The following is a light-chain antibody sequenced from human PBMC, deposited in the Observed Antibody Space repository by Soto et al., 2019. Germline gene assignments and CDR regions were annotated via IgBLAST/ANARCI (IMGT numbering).Light chain of an antibody. CDR1: QGISSY. Sequence: IQLTQSPSSLSASVGDRVTITCRASQGISSYLGWYQQKPGKAPNLLIYDASTLHSGVPSRFSGGGSGTDFTLTISSLQPEDFATYYCQQLNVYPSTFGGGTKVEIK. J-gene: IGKJ4*01. V-gene: IGKV1-9*01. CDR2: DAS. CDR3: QQLNVYPST.